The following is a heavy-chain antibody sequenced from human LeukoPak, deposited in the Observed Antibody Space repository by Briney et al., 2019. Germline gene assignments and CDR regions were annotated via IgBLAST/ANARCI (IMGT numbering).Heavy chain of an antibody. CDR3: AREEIRSWFDP. D-gene: IGHD5-24*01. V-gene: IGHV3-30-3*01. Sequence: GGSLRLSCAASGFTFSSYAMHWVRQAPGKGLEWVAVISYDGSNKYYADSVKGRFTISRDNSKNTLYLQMNSLRAEDTAVYYCAREEIRSWFDPWGQGTLVTVSS. CDR2: ISYDGSNK. J-gene: IGHJ5*02. CDR1: GFTFSSYA.